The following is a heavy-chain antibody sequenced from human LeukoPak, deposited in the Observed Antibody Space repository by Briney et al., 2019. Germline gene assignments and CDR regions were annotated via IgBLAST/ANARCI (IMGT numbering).Heavy chain of an antibody. CDR3: ARHYCTGGYCSIDY. Sequence: GSLRLSCAASGFSISNDWMSWVRQPPGKGLSWIGYVFYSGSAYYNPSLKSRVTISIDTSKSQFSLNVNSVTAADTAVYFCARHYCTGGYCSIDYWGQGILVTVSS. J-gene: IGHJ4*02. D-gene: IGHD2-8*02. V-gene: IGHV4-59*08. CDR1: GFSISNDW. CDR2: VFYSGSA.